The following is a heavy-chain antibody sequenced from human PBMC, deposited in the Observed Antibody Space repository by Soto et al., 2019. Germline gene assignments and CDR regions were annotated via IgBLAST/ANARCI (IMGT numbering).Heavy chain of an antibody. D-gene: IGHD6-13*01. CDR2: ISYDGSNK. CDR1: GFTFSSYA. J-gene: IGHJ4*02. V-gene: IGHV3-30-3*01. Sequence: GGSLRLSCAASGFTFSSYAMHWVRQAPGKGLEWVAVISYDGSNKYYADSVKGRFTISRDNSKNTLYLQMNSLRAEDTAVYYCARGKSRGIAAAGTLIDYWGQGTLVTVSS. CDR3: ARGKSRGIAAAGTLIDY.